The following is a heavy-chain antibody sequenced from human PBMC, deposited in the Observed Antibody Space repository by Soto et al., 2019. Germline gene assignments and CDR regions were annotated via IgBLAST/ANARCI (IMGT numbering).Heavy chain of an antibody. CDR1: GGTFSSYT. Sequence: ASVKVSCKASGGTFSSYTISWVRQAPGQGLEWMGRIIPILGIANYAQKFQGRVTITADKSTRTAYMELSSLRSEDTAVYYCARPLVTTRGYFDYWGQGTLVTVSS. CDR2: IIPILGIA. CDR3: ARPLVTTRGYFDY. D-gene: IGHD4-17*01. V-gene: IGHV1-69*02. J-gene: IGHJ4*02.